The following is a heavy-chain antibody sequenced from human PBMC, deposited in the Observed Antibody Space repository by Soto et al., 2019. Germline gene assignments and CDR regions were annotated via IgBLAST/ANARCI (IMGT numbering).Heavy chain of an antibody. V-gene: IGHV1-24*01. CDR2: FDPEDGET. J-gene: IGHJ6*02. CDR1: GYTLTELS. CDR3: AKRGYQLDYYGMDV. Sequence: ASVKVSCKVSGYTLTELSMHWARQAPGKGLEWMGGFDPEDGETIYAQKFQGRVTMTEDTSTDTAYMELSSLRSEDTAVYYCAKRGYQLDYYGMDVWGQGTTVTVSS. D-gene: IGHD2-2*01.